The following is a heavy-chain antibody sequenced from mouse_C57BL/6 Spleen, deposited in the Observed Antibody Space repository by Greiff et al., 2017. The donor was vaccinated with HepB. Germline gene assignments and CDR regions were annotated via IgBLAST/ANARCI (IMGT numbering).Heavy chain of an antibody. CDR2: IYPGDGDT. Sequence: LQESGPELVKPGASVKISCKASGYAFSSSWMNWVKQRPGKGLEWIGRIYPGDGDTNYNGKFKGKATLTADKSSSTAYMQLSSLTSEDSAVYFCARLMGQLRLGGFDYWGQGTTLTVSS. D-gene: IGHD3-2*02. CDR1: GYAFSSSW. V-gene: IGHV1-82*01. J-gene: IGHJ2*01. CDR3: ARLMGQLRLGGFDY.